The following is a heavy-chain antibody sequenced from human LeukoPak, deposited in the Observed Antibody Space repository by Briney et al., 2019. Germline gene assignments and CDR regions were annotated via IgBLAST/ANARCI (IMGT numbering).Heavy chain of an antibody. V-gene: IGHV2-5*02. CDR1: GFSLTTREVG. J-gene: IGHJ3*02. D-gene: IGHD3-22*01. CDR3: ARLAYYDNSGSSRPFDI. CDR2: IYWDDDK. Sequence: SGPSLVKPTQTLTLTCAFSGFSLTTREVGVGWIRQPPGKALEWLALIYWDDDKRYRPSLKSRLTITKDTSKKQVVLTVTNSDPVDTATYYCARLAYYDNSGSSRPFDIWGQGTRVTVSS.